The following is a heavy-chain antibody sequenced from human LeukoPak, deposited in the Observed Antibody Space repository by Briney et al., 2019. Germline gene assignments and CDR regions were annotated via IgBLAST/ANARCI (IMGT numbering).Heavy chain of an antibody. Sequence: GRSLRLSCAASGFTFSSYAMHWVRQAPGKGLEWVAVISYDGSNKYYADSVKGRFTISRDNSKNTLYLQMNSLRAEDTAVYYCARESSDPYYYYMDVWGKGTTVTVSS. CDR1: GFTFSSYA. D-gene: IGHD2-21*02. CDR3: ARESSDPYYYYMDV. V-gene: IGHV3-30*01. J-gene: IGHJ6*03. CDR2: ISYDGSNK.